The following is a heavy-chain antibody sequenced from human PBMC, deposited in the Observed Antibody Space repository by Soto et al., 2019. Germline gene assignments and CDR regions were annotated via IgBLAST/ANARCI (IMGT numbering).Heavy chain of an antibody. CDR1: GYTYTSYA. CDR3: ARDLAVAGTLHAFDI. CDR2: INAGNGNT. Sequence: ASVKVSCKASGYTYTSYAMHWVRQAPGQRLEWMGWINAGNGNTKYSQKFQGRVTITRDTSASTAYMELSSLRSEDTAVYYCARDLAVAGTLHAFDIWGQGTMVTVSS. J-gene: IGHJ3*02. V-gene: IGHV1-3*01. D-gene: IGHD6-19*01.